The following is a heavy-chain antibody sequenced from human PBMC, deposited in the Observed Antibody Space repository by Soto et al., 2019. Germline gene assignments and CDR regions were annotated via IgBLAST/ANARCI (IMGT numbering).Heavy chain of an antibody. CDR1: GGSIIGYY. V-gene: IGHV4-4*07. D-gene: IGHD3-3*01. Sequence: SETLSLTCTVSGGSIIGYYCTFIRQSAGKGLEWIGRIYSSGGTKYNPSLQSRVTMSLDTSKNQFSLRLSSVTAADTAVYYCARGQRFSDSFDPWGQGTLVTVSS. CDR3: ARGQRFSDSFDP. CDR2: IYSSGGT. J-gene: IGHJ5*02.